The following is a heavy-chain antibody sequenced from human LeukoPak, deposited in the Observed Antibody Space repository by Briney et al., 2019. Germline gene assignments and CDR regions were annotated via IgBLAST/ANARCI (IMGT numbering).Heavy chain of an antibody. J-gene: IGHJ4*02. V-gene: IGHV1-2*02. D-gene: IGHD4-23*01. CDR1: GYTFTGYY. CDR3: ARVPTVVPIGYFDY. Sequence: GASVKVSCKASGYTFTGYYMHWVRQAPGQGLEWVGWINPNSGGTNYAQKFQGRVTMTRDTSISTAYMELRRLRSDDTAVYYCARVPTVVPIGYFDYWGQGTLVTVSS. CDR2: INPNSGGT.